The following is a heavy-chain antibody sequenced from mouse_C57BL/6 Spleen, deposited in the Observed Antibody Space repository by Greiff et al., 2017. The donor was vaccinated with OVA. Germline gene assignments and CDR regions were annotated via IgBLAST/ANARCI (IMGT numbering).Heavy chain of an antibody. V-gene: IGHV5-4*03. CDR3: ARVPYYYGSSYVGY. Sequence: VMLVESGGGLVKPGGSLKLSCAASGFTFSSYAMSWVRQTPEKRLAWVATISDGGSYTYYPDNVKGRFTISRDNAKNNLYLQMSQLKSEDTAMYYCARVPYYYGSSYVGYWGQGTILTVSS. CDR1: GFTFSSYA. CDR2: ISDGGSYT. D-gene: IGHD1-1*01. J-gene: IGHJ2*01.